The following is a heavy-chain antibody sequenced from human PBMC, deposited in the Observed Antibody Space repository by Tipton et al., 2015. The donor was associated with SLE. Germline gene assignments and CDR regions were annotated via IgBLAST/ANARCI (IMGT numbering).Heavy chain of an antibody. V-gene: IGHV4-39*07. CDR1: GGSIRSSRHF. J-gene: IGHJ4*02. D-gene: IGHD4-17*01. Sequence: TLSLTCTVSGGSIRSSRHFWDWIRQPPGKGLEWIGVLYYSGNTYYNPSLKSPVTLSIDTSKNQFSLKMRSVTAADTAGYYCARHLATRADYGDYINVFDSWGQGTLVTVSS. CDR2: LYYSGNT. CDR3: ARHLATRADYGDYINVFDS.